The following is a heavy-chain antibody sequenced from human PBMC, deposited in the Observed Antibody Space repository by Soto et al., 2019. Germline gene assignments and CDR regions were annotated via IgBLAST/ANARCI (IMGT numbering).Heavy chain of an antibody. V-gene: IGHV1-69*08. CDR3: ARDRGGITGTTPYDY. D-gene: IGHD1-7*01. J-gene: IGHJ4*02. CDR1: GGTFSSYT. CDR2: IIPILGIA. Sequence: QVQLVQSGAEVKKPGSSVKVSCKASGGTFSSYTISWVRQAPGQGLEWMGRIIPILGIANYAQKFQGRVTITTDKSTSTAYMELSSLRSDDTAVYYCARDRGGITGTTPYDYCGQGTLVTVSS.